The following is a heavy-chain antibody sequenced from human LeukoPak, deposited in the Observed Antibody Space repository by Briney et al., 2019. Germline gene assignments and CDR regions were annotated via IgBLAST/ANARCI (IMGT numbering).Heavy chain of an antibody. CDR2: INYSGST. V-gene: IGHV4-39*07. CDR3: ARVWGSLERVLDS. CDR1: GGSISNTFYY. Sequence: PSETLSLTCTVSGGSISNTFYYWGWIRQPPGKGLEWIGSINYSGSTYYNPSLKSRVTISVDTSKNQFSLKLSSATAADTAVYYCARVWGSLERVLDSWGQGTLVTVSS. D-gene: IGHD5-24*01. J-gene: IGHJ4*02.